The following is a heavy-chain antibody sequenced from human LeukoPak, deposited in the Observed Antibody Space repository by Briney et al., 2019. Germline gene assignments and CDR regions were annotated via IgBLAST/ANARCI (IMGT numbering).Heavy chain of an antibody. CDR3: ARDIDTAAGTGDAFDI. D-gene: IGHD6-13*01. J-gene: IGHJ3*02. Sequence: GGSLRLSCAASGFTFSSYWMSWVRQAPGKGLEWVANIKQDGSEKYYVDSVKGRFTISRDNAKNSLYLQMNSLRAEDTAVYYCARDIDTAAGTGDAFDIWAKGQWSPSLQ. V-gene: IGHV3-7*03. CDR1: GFTFSSYW. CDR2: IKQDGSEK.